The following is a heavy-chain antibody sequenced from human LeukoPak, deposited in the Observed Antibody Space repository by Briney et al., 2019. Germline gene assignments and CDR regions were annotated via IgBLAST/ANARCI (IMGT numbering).Heavy chain of an antibody. CDR3: ARWWDIVVVPAAMTDYYYYGMDV. Sequence: ASVKVSCKASGGTFSSYAISWVRQAPGQGLEWMGGIIPIFGTANYAQKFQGRVTITADESTSTAYMELSSLRSEDTAVYYCARWWDIVVVPAAMTDYYYYGMDVWGQGTTVTVSS. D-gene: IGHD2-2*01. CDR2: IIPIFGTA. J-gene: IGHJ6*02. CDR1: GGTFSSYA. V-gene: IGHV1-69*13.